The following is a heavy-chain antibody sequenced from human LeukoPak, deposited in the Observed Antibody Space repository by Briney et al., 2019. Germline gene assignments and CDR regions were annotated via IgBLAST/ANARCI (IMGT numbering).Heavy chain of an antibody. Sequence: ASVNVSCKASGYTFTSNYLHWVRQAPGQGLEWMGVIHPSGCSTHYAQKFQGRLTVTRDTSTTTVYMELSSLRSEDTAVYYCARMGMDPAMITNFFDYWGQGTLVTVSS. V-gene: IGHV1-46*01. CDR2: IHPSGCST. J-gene: IGHJ4*02. D-gene: IGHD5-18*01. CDR1: GYTFTSNY. CDR3: ARMGMDPAMITNFFDY.